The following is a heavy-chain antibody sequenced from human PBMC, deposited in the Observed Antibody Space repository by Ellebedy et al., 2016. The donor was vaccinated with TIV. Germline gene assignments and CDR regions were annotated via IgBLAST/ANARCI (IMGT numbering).Heavy chain of an antibody. V-gene: IGHV4-4*07. J-gene: IGHJ4*02. CDR3: ARRVGDY. CDR1: GGSISNDY. CDR2: IHTSGSS. Sequence: MPSETLSLTCTVSGGSISNDYWSWIRQPAGKGLEWIGRIHTSGSSNYNPSLKSRVTMSVDTSKNQISLRLTSVTAADTAVYYCARRVGDYWGQGTLVTVSS.